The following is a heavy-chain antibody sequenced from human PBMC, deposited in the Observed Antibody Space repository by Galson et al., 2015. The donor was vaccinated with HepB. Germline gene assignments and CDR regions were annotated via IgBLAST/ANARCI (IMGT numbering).Heavy chain of an antibody. V-gene: IGHV3-72*01. J-gene: IGHJ4*02. CDR1: GFTFSDHY. CDR2: CRNKANSYTT. CDR3: ARMIEVAGRYYFAY. D-gene: IGHD6-19*01. Sequence: SLRLSCAVSGFTFSDHYMDWVRQAPGKGLEWVGRCRNKANSYTTEYAASVKGRFTIASDDSNYSLYLQMNSLKTEDTAMYYCARMIEVAGRYYFAYWGQGTLVTVSS.